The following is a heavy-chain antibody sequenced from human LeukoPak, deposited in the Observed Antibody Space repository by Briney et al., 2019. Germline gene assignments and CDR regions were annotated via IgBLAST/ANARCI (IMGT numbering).Heavy chain of an antibody. V-gene: IGHV3-33*01. CDR2: IRSDGSIK. Sequence: GRSLRLSCAASAFSFSSYGMHWVRQAPGKGLEWVAVIRSDGSIKFYGDSVKGRFTISRDNSKNTLYLQMDSLRAEDTAVYYCARDLGYSPDYWGQGTPVTASS. CDR3: ARDLGYSPDY. J-gene: IGHJ4*02. D-gene: IGHD3-22*01. CDR1: AFSFSSYG.